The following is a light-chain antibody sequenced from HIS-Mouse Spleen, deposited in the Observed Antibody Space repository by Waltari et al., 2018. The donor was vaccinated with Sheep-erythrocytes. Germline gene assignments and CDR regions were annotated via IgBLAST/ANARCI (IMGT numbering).Light chain of an antibody. V-gene: IGLV2-8*01. J-gene: IGLJ3*02. CDR3: SSYAGSNNWV. CDR2: EVS. Sequence: QSALTQPPSATGSPGPSVTIPCTGTSSDVGGYNYVSWYQQHPGKAPQLMIYEVSKRPSGVPDRFSGSKSGNTASLTVSGLQAEDEADYYCSSYAGSNNWVFGGGTKLTVL. CDR1: SSDVGGYNY.